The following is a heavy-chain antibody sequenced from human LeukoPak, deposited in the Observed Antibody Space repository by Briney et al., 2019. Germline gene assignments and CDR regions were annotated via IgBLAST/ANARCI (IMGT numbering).Heavy chain of an antibody. CDR1: GFTYSNYA. V-gene: IGHV3-23*01. CDR2: ISSGGDTT. D-gene: IGHD1-26*01. Sequence: PGGSLRLSCPASGFTYSNYAMTWVRQAPGEGPEWVSAISSGGDTTYYAESVKGRFTISRDNSKTTLYLQMDSLRAEDTAVYYCARVGPTTRIIDYWGQGTLVTVSS. J-gene: IGHJ4*02. CDR3: ARVGPTTRIIDY.